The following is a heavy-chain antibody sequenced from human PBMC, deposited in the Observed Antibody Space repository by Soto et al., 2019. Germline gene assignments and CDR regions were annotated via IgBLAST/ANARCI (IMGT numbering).Heavy chain of an antibody. CDR2: LYGSGGGI. Sequence: GGSLRLSSAASGFRFIDYAMIGVRQATGKGLEWVSGLYGSGGGIHYADSVKGRFTISRDNYANSVYLQMNSLRVEDTAVYYFAKDAGSRDGVWLAHDWGQGTVVTVSS. J-gene: IGHJ1*01. V-gene: IGHV3-23*01. D-gene: IGHD5-12*01. CDR3: AKDAGSRDGVWLAHD. CDR1: GFRFIDYA.